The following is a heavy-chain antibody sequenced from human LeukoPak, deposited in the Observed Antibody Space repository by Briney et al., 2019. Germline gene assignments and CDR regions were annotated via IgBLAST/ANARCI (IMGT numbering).Heavy chain of an antibody. CDR3: ARIPGYYGSGSYYDY. V-gene: IGHV5-51*01. CDR2: IYSGDSDT. J-gene: IGHJ4*02. D-gene: IGHD3-10*01. CDR1: GYSFTTYR. Sequence: GESLKISCKCSGYSFTTYRIGWVRQMPGKGLEWMAIIYSGDSDTRYSPSFQGQVTISADKSITTAYLQWSSLKASDTAMYYCARIPGYYGSGSYYDYWGQGTLVTVSS.